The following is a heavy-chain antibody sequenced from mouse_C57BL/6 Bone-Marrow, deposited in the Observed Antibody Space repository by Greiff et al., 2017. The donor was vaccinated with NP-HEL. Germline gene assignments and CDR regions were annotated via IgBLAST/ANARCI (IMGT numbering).Heavy chain of an antibody. J-gene: IGHJ4*01. V-gene: IGHV14-1*01. Sequence: VQLQQSGAELVRPGASVKLSCTASGFNIKDYYMHWVKQRPEQGLEWIGRIDPEDGDTEYAPKFPGKATMTADTSSNTAYLQLSGLTSEDTAVYYCTTRDSVVARYAMDYWGQGTSVTVSS. CDR3: TTRDSVVARYAMDY. D-gene: IGHD1-1*01. CDR1: GFNIKDYY. CDR2: IDPEDGDT.